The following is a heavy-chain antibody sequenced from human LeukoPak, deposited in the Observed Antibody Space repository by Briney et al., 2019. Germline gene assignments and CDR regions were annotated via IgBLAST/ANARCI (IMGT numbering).Heavy chain of an antibody. Sequence: SVKVSCKASGGTFSSYAISWVRQAPGQGLEWMGGIIPIYGTANYAQKFQGRVTITADKSTSTAYMELSSLRSEDTAVYYCARDRIAVADRKYYYYMDVWGKGTTVTVSS. CDR2: IIPIYGTA. CDR3: ARDRIAVADRKYYYYMDV. J-gene: IGHJ6*03. D-gene: IGHD6-19*01. CDR1: GGTFSSYA. V-gene: IGHV1-69*06.